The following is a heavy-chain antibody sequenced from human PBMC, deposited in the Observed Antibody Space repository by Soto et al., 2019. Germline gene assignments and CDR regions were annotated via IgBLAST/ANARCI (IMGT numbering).Heavy chain of an antibody. CDR1: GGSFSGYY. J-gene: IGHJ2*01. CDR2: INPSGST. D-gene: IGHD6-13*01. V-gene: IGHV4-34*01. Sequence: QVQLQQWGAGLLKPSETLSLTCAVYGGSFSGYYWSWIRQPPGKGLEWIGEINPSGSTNYNPSLKSRVTISVDTSKNQFSLKLSSVTAADTAVYYCARGGKQQLVRSQYFDLWGRGTLVTVSS. CDR3: ARGGKQQLVRSQYFDL.